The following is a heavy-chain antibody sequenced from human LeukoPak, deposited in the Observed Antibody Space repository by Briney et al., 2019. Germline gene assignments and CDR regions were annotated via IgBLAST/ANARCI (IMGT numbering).Heavy chain of an antibody. Sequence: GRSLRLSCEASGFTFKNYVMHWVRQAPGKGLEWVAVISYDGSNKYYADSVKGRFTISRDNSKNTLYLQMNSLRAEDTAVYYCARENDVVTSFDYWGQGTLVTVSS. D-gene: IGHD1-1*01. CDR1: GFTFKNYV. CDR2: ISYDGSNK. V-gene: IGHV3-30*03. J-gene: IGHJ4*02. CDR3: ARENDVVTSFDY.